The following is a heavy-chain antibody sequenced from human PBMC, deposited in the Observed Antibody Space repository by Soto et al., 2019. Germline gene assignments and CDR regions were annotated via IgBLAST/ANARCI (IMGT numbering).Heavy chain of an antibody. V-gene: IGHV4-59*01. D-gene: IGHD6-19*01. CDR1: GGSFNPYY. CDR3: ARGDSGWYMRH. Sequence: PSETLSLPCSVSGGSFNPYYWSWIRQPPGKGLEWIGYFYYSGSTDYNPSLQSRVTISVDTSKNYFSLKLTSVTAADTAVYYCARGDSGWYMRHWGQGTLVTVSS. CDR2: FYYSGST. J-gene: IGHJ1*01.